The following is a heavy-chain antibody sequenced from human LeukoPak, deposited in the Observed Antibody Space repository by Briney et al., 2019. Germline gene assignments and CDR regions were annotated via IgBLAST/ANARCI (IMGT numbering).Heavy chain of an antibody. CDR3: ARDTGIAAAVSSPGGYYYYGMDV. J-gene: IGHJ6*02. CDR2: ISAYNGNT. Sequence: GTSVKVSCKASGYTFTSYGISWVRQAPGPGLEWMGWISAYNGNTNYAQKLQGRVTMTTDTSTSTAYMELRSLRSDDTAVYYCARDTGIAAAVSSPGGYYYYGMDVWGQGTTVTVSS. V-gene: IGHV1-18*01. CDR1: GYTFTSYG. D-gene: IGHD6-13*01.